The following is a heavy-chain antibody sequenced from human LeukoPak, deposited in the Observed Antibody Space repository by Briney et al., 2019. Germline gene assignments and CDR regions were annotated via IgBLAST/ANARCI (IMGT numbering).Heavy chain of an antibody. Sequence: SETLSLTCAVYGGSFSGYCCSWIRQPPGKGLEWIGEINHSGSTKYNPSLKSRVTISVDTSKNQFSLKLSSVTAADTAVYYCARHRAARYYYGMDVWGQGTTVTVSS. CDR3: ARHRAARYYYGMDV. V-gene: IGHV4-34*01. CDR2: INHSGST. D-gene: IGHD6-6*01. J-gene: IGHJ6*02. CDR1: GGSFSGYC.